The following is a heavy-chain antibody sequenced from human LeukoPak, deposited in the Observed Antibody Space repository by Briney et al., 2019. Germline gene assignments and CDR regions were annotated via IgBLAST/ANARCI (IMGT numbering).Heavy chain of an antibody. CDR3: ARAVDSSGYYIYYYGMDV. Sequence: GASVKVSCKASGYTFTGYYMHWVRQAPGQGLEWMGITNPSGGSTSYAQKFQGRVTMTRDTSTSTVYMELSSLRSEDTAVYYCARAVDSSGYYIYYYGMDVWGQGTTVTVSS. CDR1: GYTFTGYY. V-gene: IGHV1-46*01. J-gene: IGHJ6*02. CDR2: TNPSGGST. D-gene: IGHD3-22*01.